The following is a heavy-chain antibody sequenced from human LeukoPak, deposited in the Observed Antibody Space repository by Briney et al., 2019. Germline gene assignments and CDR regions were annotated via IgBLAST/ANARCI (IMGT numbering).Heavy chain of an antibody. J-gene: IGHJ4*02. CDR1: GFTFSNYN. V-gene: IGHV3-21*01. D-gene: IGHD6-13*01. CDR3: ARPGKAPADPFDY. Sequence: GGSLRLSCAASGFTFSNYNINWVRQAPGKGLEWVTSITSGSTYIYYADSVKGRFTVSRDNAKSSVFLQMNSLRAEDTAVYFCARPGKAPADPFDYWGQGTLVTVSS. CDR2: ITSGSTYI.